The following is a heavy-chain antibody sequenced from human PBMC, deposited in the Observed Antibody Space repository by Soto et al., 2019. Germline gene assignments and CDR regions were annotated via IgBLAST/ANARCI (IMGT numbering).Heavy chain of an antibody. V-gene: IGHV3-30-3*01. CDR2: ISYDGSNK. D-gene: IGHD3-10*01. J-gene: IGHJ4*02. CDR3: ARDRSITMLKSYFDY. Sequence: PGGSLRLSCAASGFTFSSYAMHWVRQAPGKGLEWVAVISYDGSNKYYADSVKGRFTISRDDSKNTLYLQMNSLRAEDTAVYYCARDRSITMLKSYFDYWGQGTLVTVSS. CDR1: GFTFSSYA.